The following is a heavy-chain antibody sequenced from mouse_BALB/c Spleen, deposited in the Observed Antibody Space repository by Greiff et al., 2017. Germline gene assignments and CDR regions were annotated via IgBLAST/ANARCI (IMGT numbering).Heavy chain of an antibody. Sequence: EVMLVESGGGLVQPGGSLRLSCATSGFTFTDYYMSWVRQPPGKALEWLGFIRNKANGYTTEYSASVKGRFTISRDNSQSILYLQMNTLRAEDSATYYCARTDGYLDYWGQGTTLTVSS. V-gene: IGHV7-3*02. J-gene: IGHJ2*01. CDR3: ARTDGYLDY. CDR2: IRNKANGYTT. CDR1: GFTFTDYY.